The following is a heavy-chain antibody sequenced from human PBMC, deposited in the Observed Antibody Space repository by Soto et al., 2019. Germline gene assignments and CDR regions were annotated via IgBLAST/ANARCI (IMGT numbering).Heavy chain of an antibody. J-gene: IGHJ4*02. CDR1: GFTFSSYA. CDR2: ISGSGGST. V-gene: IGHV3-23*01. Sequence: GGSLRLSCAASGFTFSSYAMSWVRQAPGKGLEWVSAISGSGGSTYYADPVKGRFTISRDNSKNTLYLQMHSLRAEDTAVYYCAKATYYYDSSGYFPFDYWGQGTLVTV. D-gene: IGHD3-22*01. CDR3: AKATYYYDSSGYFPFDY.